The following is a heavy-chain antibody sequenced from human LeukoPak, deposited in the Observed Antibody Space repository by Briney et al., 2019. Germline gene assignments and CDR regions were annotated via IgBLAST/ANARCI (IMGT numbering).Heavy chain of an antibody. V-gene: IGHV3-53*01. Sequence: PGGSLRLSCAASGFTVSSNYMSWVRQAPGKGLEWVSVIYSGGSTYYADSVKGRFTISRDNSKNTLYLQMNSLRAEDTAVYYCARDRYYCSSTSCYAFDYWGQGTLVTVSS. D-gene: IGHD2-2*01. J-gene: IGHJ4*02. CDR3: ARDRYYCSSTSCYAFDY. CDR1: GFTVSSNY. CDR2: IYSGGST.